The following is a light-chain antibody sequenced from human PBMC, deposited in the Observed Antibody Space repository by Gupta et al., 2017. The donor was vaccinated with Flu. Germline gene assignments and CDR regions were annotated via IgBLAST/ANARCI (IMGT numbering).Light chain of an antibody. CDR1: QSGLYSSNNKNY. J-gene: IGKJ1*01. Sequence: SLGERATINCKSSQSGLYSSNNKNYLAWYQHKPGQPPKLLIYWASTRESGVPDRFNGSGSGTDFTLTISSLQAEDVAVYYCQQDYSTPWTFGQGTKVEIK. V-gene: IGKV4-1*01. CDR2: WAS. CDR3: QQDYSTPWT.